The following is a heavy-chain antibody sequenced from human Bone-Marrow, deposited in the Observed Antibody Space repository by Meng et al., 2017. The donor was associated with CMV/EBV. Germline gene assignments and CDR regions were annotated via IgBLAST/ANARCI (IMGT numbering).Heavy chain of an antibody. CDR3: AKDEREAFDI. D-gene: IGHD1-26*01. Sequence: SLKISCAASGFTFDDYAMHWVRQAPGKGLEWVSGISWNSGSIGYADSVKGRFTISRDNAKNSLYLQMNRLRAEDTALYYCAKDEREAFDIWGQGTMVTVSS. CDR2: ISWNSGSI. CDR1: GFTFDDYA. J-gene: IGHJ3*02. V-gene: IGHV3-9*01.